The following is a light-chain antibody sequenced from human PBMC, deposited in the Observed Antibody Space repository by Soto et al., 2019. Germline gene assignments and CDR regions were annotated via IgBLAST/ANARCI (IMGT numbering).Light chain of an antibody. V-gene: IGLV2-14*03. CDR1: SSDVGGYNF. CDR2: EVS. Sequence: QSALTQTASVSGSPGQSITISCTGSSSDVGGYNFVSWYQQHPGKAPKLIIHEVSNRPSGVSNRFSGSKSGNTPSLTISGLQAEDEAVYYCCSHSTSVTWMFGGGTKLTVL. CDR3: CSHSTSVTWM. J-gene: IGLJ3*02.